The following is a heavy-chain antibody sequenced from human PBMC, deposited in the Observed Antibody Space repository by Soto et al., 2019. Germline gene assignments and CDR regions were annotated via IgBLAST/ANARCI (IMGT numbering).Heavy chain of an antibody. CDR1: GGTFSNYA. Sequence: QVQLVQSGAEVKKPGSSVKVSCKASGGTFSNYAISWVRQAPGQGLEWMGGIIPISGTANYAQKFQGRVTITAVDSTSTAYMELGSLRSEDTAVYYCARSQGSSTSLEIYYYYYYGMDAWGQGTTVTVSS. V-gene: IGHV1-69*01. D-gene: IGHD2-2*01. J-gene: IGHJ6*02. CDR2: IIPISGTA. CDR3: ARSQGSSTSLEIYYYYYYGMDA.